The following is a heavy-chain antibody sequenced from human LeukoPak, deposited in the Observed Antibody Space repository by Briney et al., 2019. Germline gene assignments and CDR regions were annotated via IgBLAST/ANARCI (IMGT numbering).Heavy chain of an antibody. CDR3: AKEYSSGWYHYPYFDY. CDR2: ISGAGYYT. J-gene: IGHJ4*02. D-gene: IGHD6-19*01. Sequence: GGSLRLSCAASRFTFSSYAVSWVRQAPGKGLEWVSTISGAGYYTYYADSVKGRFTISRDNSKNTLYLQMNSLRAEDTAVYYCAKEYSSGWYHYPYFDYWGQGTLVTVSS. CDR1: RFTFSSYA. V-gene: IGHV3-23*01.